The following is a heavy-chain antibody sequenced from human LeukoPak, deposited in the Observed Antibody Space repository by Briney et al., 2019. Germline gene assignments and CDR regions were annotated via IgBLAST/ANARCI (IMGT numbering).Heavy chain of an antibody. V-gene: IGHV3-23*01. D-gene: IGHD1-26*01. CDR1: RFTFRTYA. CDR3: AKGSRGSGTYYFDY. Sequence: GGSLRLSCAASRFTFRTYAMTWVRQAPGKGLEWVSSISAGGGSTYYADSVKGRFTISRDNSKNTLYLQMNSLRAEDTAVYYCAKGSRGSGTYYFDYWGQGTLVTVSS. CDR2: ISAGGGST. J-gene: IGHJ4*02.